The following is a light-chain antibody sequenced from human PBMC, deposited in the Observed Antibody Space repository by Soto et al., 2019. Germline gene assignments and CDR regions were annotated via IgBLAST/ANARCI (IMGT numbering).Light chain of an antibody. V-gene: IGLV1-51*01. J-gene: IGLJ2*01. Sequence: QSVLTQPHSVSAAPGQKVTISCSGSSSNIGNNYVSWYQQLPGTAPKFLIYDNNQRPSGIPDRFSGSKSGTSATLGITGLQTGDEADYYCATWDSGLSAVVFGGGTKLTVL. CDR3: ATWDSGLSAVV. CDR2: DNN. CDR1: SSNIGNNY.